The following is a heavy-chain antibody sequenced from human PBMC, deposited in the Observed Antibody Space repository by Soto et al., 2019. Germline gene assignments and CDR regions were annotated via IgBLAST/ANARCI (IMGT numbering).Heavy chain of an antibody. Sequence: PSETLSLTCTVSGGSISTYYWSWTRQPPGKGLEWIGSIYSTGNTYYNPSLNSQVTISVDTSKNQFSLNVISVTAADTAVYYCRRSSRYSTDVWGQGTTVTVSS. CDR2: IYSTGNT. J-gene: IGHJ6*02. D-gene: IGHD6-13*01. V-gene: IGHV4-4*08. CDR3: RRSSRYSTDV. CDR1: GGSISTYY.